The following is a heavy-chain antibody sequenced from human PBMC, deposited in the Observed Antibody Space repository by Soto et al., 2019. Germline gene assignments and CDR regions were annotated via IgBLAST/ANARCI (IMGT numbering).Heavy chain of an antibody. D-gene: IGHD3-10*01. CDR3: ARSGGDGSGTYYRHYFDY. Sequence: SETLSLTCAVYVGSFSGYYWSWIRQPPGKGLEWIGEVNHIESTNYNPSLKSRVTMSVDTSKNQFSLKLDSVTAADTAVYYCARSGGDGSGTYYRHYFDYWGHGNLVTVSS. CDR1: VGSFSGYY. CDR2: VNHIEST. J-gene: IGHJ4*01. V-gene: IGHV4-34*01.